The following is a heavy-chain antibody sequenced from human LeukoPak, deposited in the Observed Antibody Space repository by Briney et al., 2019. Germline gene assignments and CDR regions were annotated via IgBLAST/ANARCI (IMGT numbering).Heavy chain of an antibody. CDR1: GGSISSYH. Sequence: SETLSLTCTVSGGSISSYHWSWIRQPPGKGLEWIGYIYTSGSTNYNPSLKSRVTISVDTSKNQFSLKLSSVTAADTAVYYCARWDYDFWSGYYPVGYYYYMDVWGKGTTVTVSS. CDR3: ARWDYDFWSGYYPVGYYYYMDV. V-gene: IGHV4-4*09. D-gene: IGHD3-3*01. CDR2: IYTSGST. J-gene: IGHJ6*03.